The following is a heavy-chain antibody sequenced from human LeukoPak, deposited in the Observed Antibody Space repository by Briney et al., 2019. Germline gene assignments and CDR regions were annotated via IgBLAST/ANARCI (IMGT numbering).Heavy chain of an antibody. CDR2: IIPILGIA. CDR3: ASGVTYYGSGSCLDY. J-gene: IGHJ4*02. V-gene: IGHV1-69*04. CDR1: GGTFISYA. Sequence: SVKVSCKASGGTFISYAISWVRQAPGQGLEWMGRIIPILGIANYVQKFQGRVTITADKSTSTAYMELSSLRSEDTAVYYCASGVTYYGSGSCLDYWGQGTLVTVSS. D-gene: IGHD3-10*01.